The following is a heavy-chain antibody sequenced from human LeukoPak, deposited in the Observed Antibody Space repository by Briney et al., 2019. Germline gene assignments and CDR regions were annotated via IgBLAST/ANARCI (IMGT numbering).Heavy chain of an antibody. V-gene: IGHV1-46*01. Sequence: SVKVSCKASGYTFTRYYMHWVRQPPGQGLEWMGRINPSGGSTSYAQKFQGRVTMTRDTSTSTVYMELSSLRSEDTAVYYCARDWDIIAAAMGDLDYWGQGTLVTVSS. CDR2: INPSGGST. CDR1: GYTFTRYY. J-gene: IGHJ4*02. D-gene: IGHD6-13*01. CDR3: ARDWDIIAAAMGDLDY.